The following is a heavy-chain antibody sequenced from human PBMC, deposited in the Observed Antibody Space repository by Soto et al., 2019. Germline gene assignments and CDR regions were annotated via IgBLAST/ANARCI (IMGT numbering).Heavy chain of an antibody. CDR3: ARDILSTWPYAFNV. CDR1: GLSLDMYA. J-gene: IGHJ3*01. Sequence: QVHLVESGGGVVQPGRSLRLSCGAPGLSLDMYAMHWVRQAPGKGLDWVAGISYDGSDKYYADSVKGRFTISRDNSKNTVVLQMDSLRAEDSAVYYCARDILSTWPYAFNVWGQGTRGTVSP. D-gene: IGHD2-2*01. V-gene: IGHV3-30-3*01. CDR2: ISYDGSDK.